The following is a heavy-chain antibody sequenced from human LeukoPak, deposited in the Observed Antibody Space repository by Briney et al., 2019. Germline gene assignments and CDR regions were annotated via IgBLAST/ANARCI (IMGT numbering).Heavy chain of an antibody. D-gene: IGHD3-10*01. J-gene: IGHJ4*02. V-gene: IGHV3-30-3*02. CDR2: ILFDGSNK. CDR3: AKYLGYGSGTYRIG. Sequence: GGSLRLSCLASGFTFSSYSMHWVRQAPGKGLEWVAVILFDGSNKYYTDSVKGRFTISRDNSKNTLFLQMNTLSAEPTGVYYCAKYLGYGSGTYRIGWGQGTLVRVFS. CDR1: GFTFSSYS.